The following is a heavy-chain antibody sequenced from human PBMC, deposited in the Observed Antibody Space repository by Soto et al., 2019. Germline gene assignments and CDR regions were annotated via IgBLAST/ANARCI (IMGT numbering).Heavy chain of an antibody. V-gene: IGHV4-34*01. J-gene: IGHJ6*02. CDR1: GGSFSGYY. Sequence: PSETLSLTCAVYGGSFSGYYWSWIRQPPGKGLEWIGEINHSGSTNYNPSLKSRVTISVDTSKNQFSLKLSSVTAADTAVYYCARDSGLRFLVWLPKPGYYYYGMDVWGQGTTVTVSS. D-gene: IGHD3-3*01. CDR2: INHSGST. CDR3: ARDSGLRFLVWLPKPGYYYYGMDV.